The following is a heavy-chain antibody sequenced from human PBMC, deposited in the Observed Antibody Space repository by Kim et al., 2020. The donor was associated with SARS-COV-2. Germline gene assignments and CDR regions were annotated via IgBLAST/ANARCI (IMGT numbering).Heavy chain of an antibody. CDR2: MSTGGTT. CDR3: ARGDRYSLDV. V-gene: IGHV3-66*01. Sequence: GGSLRLSCAVSQSTVSSNHMNWVRQAPGKGLEWVSFMSTGGTTVYADSVKGRFTISRDTSVNTVHLEMNSLRAADTAVYYCARGDRYSLDVWGQGTTVTV. J-gene: IGHJ6*02. CDR1: QSTVSSNH.